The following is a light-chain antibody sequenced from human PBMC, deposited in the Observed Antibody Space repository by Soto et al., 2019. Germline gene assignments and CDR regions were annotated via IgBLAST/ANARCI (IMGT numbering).Light chain of an antibody. CDR1: QSVSSN. CDR2: GAS. J-gene: IGKJ1*01. Sequence: EIVMTQSRATLSVSPGERATLSCRASQSVSSNLAWYQQKPGQAPRLLIYGASTRTTGIPARFSGSGSGTEFTLTISSLQSEDFAVYYCQQYNNWPQWTFGQGTKV. CDR3: QQYNNWPQWT. V-gene: IGKV3-15*01.